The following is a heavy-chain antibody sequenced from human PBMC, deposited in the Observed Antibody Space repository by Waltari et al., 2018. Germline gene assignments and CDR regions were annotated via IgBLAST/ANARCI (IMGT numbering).Heavy chain of an antibody. V-gene: IGHV1-69*10. J-gene: IGHJ6*03. D-gene: IGHD2-15*01. CDR3: ARDQGGYCSGGSCYSNYYYYYMDV. CDR2: IIPILGIA. CDR1: GGTFSSYA. Sequence: QVQLVQSGAEVKKPGSSVKVSCKASGGTFSSYAISWVRQAPGQGLEWMGGIIPILGIANYAQKFQGRVTITADKSTSTAYMELSSLRSEDTAVYYCARDQGGYCSGGSCYSNYYYYYMDVWGKGTTVTVSS.